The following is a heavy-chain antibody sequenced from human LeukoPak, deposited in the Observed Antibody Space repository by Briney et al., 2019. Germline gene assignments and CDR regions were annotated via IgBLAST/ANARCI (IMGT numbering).Heavy chain of an antibody. J-gene: IGHJ4*02. CDR1: GFIFSSYW. CDR2: IKQDGSEK. V-gene: IGHV3-7*01. D-gene: IGHD1-1*01. Sequence: GGSLRLSCAASGFIFSSYWMNWVRQAPGKGLEWVANIKQDGSEKYYVDSVKGRFTISRDNAKNLLYLQMNSLRAEDTAVYYCASSRYNREGIDYWGQGTLVTVSS. CDR3: ASSRYNREGIDY.